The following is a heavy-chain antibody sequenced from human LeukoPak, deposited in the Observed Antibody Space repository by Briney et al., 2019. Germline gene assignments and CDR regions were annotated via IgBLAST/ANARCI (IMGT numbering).Heavy chain of an antibody. V-gene: IGHV4-59*01. CDR3: ARDGNYDSSGYHSGYYYYYGMDV. D-gene: IGHD3-22*01. CDR1: GGSISSYY. J-gene: IGHJ6*02. Sequence: SETLSLTCTVSGGSISSYYWSWIRQPPGKGLEWIGYVYYSGSTNYNPSLKSRVTISVDTSKNQFSLKLSSVTAADTAVYYCARDGNYDSSGYHSGYYYYYGMDVWGQGTTVTVSS. CDR2: VYYSGST.